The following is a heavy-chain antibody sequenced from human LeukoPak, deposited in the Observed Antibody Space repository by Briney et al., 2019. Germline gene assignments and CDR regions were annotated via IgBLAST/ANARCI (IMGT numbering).Heavy chain of an antibody. CDR3: AKSGGYGLIDY. D-gene: IGHD1-26*01. Sequence: SETLSLTCTVSGGSISSYYWSWIRRPPGKGLEWIGEINHSGSTNYNPSLKSRVTISVDTSKNQFSLKLNSVTAADTAMYYCAKSGGYGLIDYWGQGTLVTVSS. J-gene: IGHJ4*02. CDR1: GGSISSYY. CDR2: INHSGST. V-gene: IGHV4-34*01.